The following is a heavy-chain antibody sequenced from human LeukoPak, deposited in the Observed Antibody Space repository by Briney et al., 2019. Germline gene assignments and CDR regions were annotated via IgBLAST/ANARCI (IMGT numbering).Heavy chain of an antibody. CDR2: INHSGST. CDR3: ARELDIAVAGPRGYYGMDV. D-gene: IGHD6-19*01. Sequence: SETLSLTCAVYGGSFSGYYWSWIRQPPGKGLEWIGEINHSGSTNYNPSLKSRVTISVDTSKNQFSLKLSSVTAADTAVYYCARELDIAVAGPRGYYGMDVWGQGTTVTVSS. CDR1: GGSFSGYY. J-gene: IGHJ6*02. V-gene: IGHV4-34*01.